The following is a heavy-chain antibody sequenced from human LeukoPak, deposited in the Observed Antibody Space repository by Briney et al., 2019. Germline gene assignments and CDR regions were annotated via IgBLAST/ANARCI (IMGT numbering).Heavy chain of an antibody. D-gene: IGHD5-24*01. CDR2: ISSSGSTI. J-gene: IGHJ6*02. V-gene: IGHV3-11*01. CDR3: ARDSRVTGWLQLYYYGMDV. CDR1: GFTFSDYY. Sequence: GGSLRLSCAASGFTFSDYYMSWIRQAPGKGLEWVSYISSSGSTIYYADSVKGRFTISRDNAKNPLYLQMNSLRAEDTAVYYCARDSRVTGWLQLYYYGMDVWGQGTTVTVSS.